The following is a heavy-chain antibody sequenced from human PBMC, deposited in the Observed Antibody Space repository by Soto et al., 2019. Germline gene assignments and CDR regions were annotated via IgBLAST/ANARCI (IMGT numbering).Heavy chain of an antibody. Sequence: QVQLVQSGGEVRKPGASVTVSCKASGYTFTSYGISWVRQAHGQGLEWMGWISGYNGKTNYAQKVQDRVTMTTDTSTSTVYLELRSLRFDDTAVYYCAREGDVPYYYSGMDVWGQGTTVTVSS. CDR1: GYTFTSYG. V-gene: IGHV1-18*01. D-gene: IGHD2-21*02. CDR2: ISGYNGKT. J-gene: IGHJ6*02. CDR3: AREGDVPYYYSGMDV.